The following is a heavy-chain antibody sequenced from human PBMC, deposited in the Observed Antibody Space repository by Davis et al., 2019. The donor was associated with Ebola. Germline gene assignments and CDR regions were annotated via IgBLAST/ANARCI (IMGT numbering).Heavy chain of an antibody. V-gene: IGHV1-3*01. Sequence: AASVKVSCKASGYTFTSYAMHWVRQAPGQRLEWMGWINAGNGNTKYSQKFQGRVTITRDTSASTAYMELRSLRSDDTAVYYCARDPIVGAADYWGQGTLVTVSS. CDR2: INAGNGNT. CDR1: GYTFTSYA. D-gene: IGHD1-26*01. CDR3: ARDPIVGAADY. J-gene: IGHJ4*02.